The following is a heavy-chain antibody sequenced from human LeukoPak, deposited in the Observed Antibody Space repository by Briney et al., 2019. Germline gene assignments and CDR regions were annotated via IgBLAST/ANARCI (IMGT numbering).Heavy chain of an antibody. V-gene: IGHV3-53*01. CDR1: GFTVSSNY. Sequence: PGGSLRLSCAASGFTVSSNYMSWVRQAPGKGLEWVSAIYSGGSTYYADSVKGRFTISRDNSKNTLYLQMNSLRAEDTAVYYCARDKLGRGYNWFDPWGQGTLVTVPS. D-gene: IGHD7-27*01. CDR2: IYSGGST. CDR3: ARDKLGRGYNWFDP. J-gene: IGHJ5*02.